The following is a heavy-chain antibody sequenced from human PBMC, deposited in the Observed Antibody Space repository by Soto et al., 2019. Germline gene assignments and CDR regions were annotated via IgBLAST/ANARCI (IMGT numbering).Heavy chain of an antibody. V-gene: IGHV4-30-2*01. CDR1: GGSTSSGGYS. Sequence: LSLTCAVSGGSTSSGGYSWSWIRQPPGKGLEWIGYISHSGSTYYNPSLKSRVTISVDRSKNQFSLKLSSVTAADTAVYYCARGGLLPDYWGQGTLVTVS. D-gene: IGHD6-19*01. J-gene: IGHJ4*02. CDR2: ISHSGST. CDR3: ARGGLLPDY.